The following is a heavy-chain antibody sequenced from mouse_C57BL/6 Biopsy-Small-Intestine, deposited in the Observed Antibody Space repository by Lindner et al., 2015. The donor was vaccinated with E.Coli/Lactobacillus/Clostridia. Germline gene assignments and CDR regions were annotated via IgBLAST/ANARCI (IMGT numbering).Heavy chain of an antibody. CDR2: INADKGST. Sequence: SVKVSCKASGYTFSSNDMYWVRQAPGQRLEWMGWINADKGSTKYSQKFQGRVTITRDTSATTAYLELSSLRSEDTAVYYCARGLRGGGDYWGQGTLVTVSS. CDR1: GYTFSSND. V-gene: IGHV1-84*02. CDR3: ARGLRGGGDY. D-gene: IGHD1-1*02. J-gene: IGHJ4*01.